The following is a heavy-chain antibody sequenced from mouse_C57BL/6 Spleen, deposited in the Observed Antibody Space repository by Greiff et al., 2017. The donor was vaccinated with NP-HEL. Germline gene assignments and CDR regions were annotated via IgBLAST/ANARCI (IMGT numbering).Heavy chain of an antibody. Sequence: QVQLQQPGAELVKPGASVKMSCKASGYTFTSYWITWVKQRPGQGLEWIGDIYPGSGSTNYNEKFKSKATLTVDKSSSTAYMQLSSLTSEDSAVYYCARSNYGPSMLMDYWGQGTSVTVSS. CDR1: GYTFTSYW. V-gene: IGHV1-55*01. CDR2: IYPGSGST. CDR3: ARSNYGPSMLMDY. D-gene: IGHD1-1*02. J-gene: IGHJ4*01.